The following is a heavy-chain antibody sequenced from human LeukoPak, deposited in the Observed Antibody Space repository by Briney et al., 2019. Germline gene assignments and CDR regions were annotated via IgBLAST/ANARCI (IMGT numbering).Heavy chain of an antibody. V-gene: IGHV4-59*08. D-gene: IGHD5-24*01. CDR2: MYYSGST. Sequence: SETLSLTCTVSGGSISSYYWSWIRQPPGKGLEWIGYMYYSGSTNYNPSLKSRITISVDTSKTQISLKLSSVTAADTAVDYCARGRDGYNSRHYYYGMDVWGQGTTVTVSS. CDR3: ARGRDGYNSRHYYYGMDV. CDR1: GGSISSYY. J-gene: IGHJ6*02.